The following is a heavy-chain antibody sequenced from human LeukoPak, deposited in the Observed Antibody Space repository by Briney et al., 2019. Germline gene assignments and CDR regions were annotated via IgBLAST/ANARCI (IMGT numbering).Heavy chain of an antibody. J-gene: IGHJ4*02. CDR3: ARVRIYGSGSYSRPFDY. D-gene: IGHD3-10*01. V-gene: IGHV4-34*01. CDR2: INHSGST. CDR1: GGSFSGYY. Sequence: PSETLSLTCAVYGGSFSGYYWSWIRQPPGKGLEWIGEINHSGSTNYNPSLKSRVTISVDTSKNQFSLKLSSVTAADTAVYYCARVRIYGSGSYSRPFDYWGQGTLVTVSS.